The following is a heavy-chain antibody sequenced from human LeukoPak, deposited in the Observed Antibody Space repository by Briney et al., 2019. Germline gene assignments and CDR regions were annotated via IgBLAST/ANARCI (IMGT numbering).Heavy chain of an antibody. CDR3: SRVSPNTMTTLQYFDH. V-gene: IGHV3-48*04. D-gene: IGHD4-17*01. J-gene: IGHJ4*02. CDR1: GFTFSNYN. CDR2: ITLSRSTI. Sequence: GGSLRLSCAASGFTFSNYNMHWVRQAPGKGLEWVSYITLSRSTIYYADSVEGRFTISRDNAKNTLYLQMNSLKAEDTAVYYFSRVSPNTMTTLQYFDHGGQGTVDSVSS.